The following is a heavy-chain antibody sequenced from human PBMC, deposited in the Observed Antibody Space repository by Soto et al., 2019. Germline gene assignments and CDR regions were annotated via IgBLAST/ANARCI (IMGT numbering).Heavy chain of an antibody. CDR1: GYTFTSYG. CDR2: ISAYNGNT. Sequence: AASVKVSCKASGYTFTSYGISWVRQAPGQGLEWMGWISAYNGNTNYAQKLQGRVTMTTDKSTSTAYMELRSLRSDDTAVYYCARDHRLGTVIHWFDPWGQGTMVTVSS. V-gene: IGHV1-18*04. D-gene: IGHD4-17*01. J-gene: IGHJ5*02. CDR3: ARDHRLGTVIHWFDP.